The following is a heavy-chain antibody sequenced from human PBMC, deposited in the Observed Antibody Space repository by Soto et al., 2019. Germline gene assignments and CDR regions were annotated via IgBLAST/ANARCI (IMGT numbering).Heavy chain of an antibody. V-gene: IGHV2-5*02. Sequence: QITLNESGPTQVKPRQTLTLTCTFSGFSLTTSGVGVGWIRQSPGKAPEWLALIYWDDDTSYSPSLKSRLTITKDTSKNQVVLTMADLDPADTATYYCAHRVLRTVFGLVTTTAIYFDFWGQGTPVAVSS. CDR2: IYWDDDT. CDR3: AHRVLRTVFGLVTTTAIYFDF. J-gene: IGHJ4*02. D-gene: IGHD3-3*01. CDR1: GFSLTTSGVG.